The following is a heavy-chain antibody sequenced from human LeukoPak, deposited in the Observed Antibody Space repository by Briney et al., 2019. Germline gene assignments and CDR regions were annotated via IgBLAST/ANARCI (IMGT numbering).Heavy chain of an antibody. D-gene: IGHD2-21*02. CDR3: ASVLYCGADCYSGRYFFDY. CDR1: GYTFTGYY. V-gene: IGHV1-2*02. CDR2: INPNSGGT. J-gene: IGHJ4*02. Sequence: ASVWVSCKASGYTFTGYYMHWVRQAPGQGLEWMGWINPNSGGTSYAQKFQGRVTMTRDTSTSTVYMELSSLRSEDTAVYYCASVLYCGADCYSGRYFFDYWGEGTLVSVSS.